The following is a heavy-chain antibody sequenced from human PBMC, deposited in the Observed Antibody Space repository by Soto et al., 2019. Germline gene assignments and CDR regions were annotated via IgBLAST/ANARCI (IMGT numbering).Heavy chain of an antibody. D-gene: IGHD6-13*01. CDR1: GGSISSSNW. CDR3: ARAGSRSWYGYYYYGMDV. CDR2: IYHSGST. Sequence: PSETLSLTCAVSGGSISSSNWWSWVRQPPGKGLEWIGEIYHSGSTNYNPSLKSRVTISVDKSKNQFSLKLSSVTAADTAVYYCARAGSRSWYGYYYYGMDVWGQATTVTVS. J-gene: IGHJ6*02. V-gene: IGHV4-4*02.